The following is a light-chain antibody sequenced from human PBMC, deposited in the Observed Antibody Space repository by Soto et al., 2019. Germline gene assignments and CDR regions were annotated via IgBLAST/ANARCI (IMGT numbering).Light chain of an antibody. J-gene: IGLJ2*01. CDR3: CSYAGSITFT. CDR1: SSDVGNYNL. V-gene: IGLV2-23*02. CDR2: ATR. Sequence: QSALTQPASVSGSPGQSITISCTGTSSDVGNYNLVSWYQQHPGKAPKLIIYATRKWPSGVSNRYSGSKSGNTASLTISGLQAEDEATYHCCSYAGSITFTFGGGTKVTVL.